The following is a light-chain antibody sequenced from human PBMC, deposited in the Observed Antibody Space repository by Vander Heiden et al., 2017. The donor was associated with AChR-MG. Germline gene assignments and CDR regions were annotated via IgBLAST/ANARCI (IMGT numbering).Light chain of an antibody. CDR1: SSNIGSNT. CDR2: RNN. CDR3: AAWDDRLNGGV. V-gene: IGLV1-44*01. J-gene: IGLJ3*02. Sequence: QSVLTQPPSASGTPGQRVTISCSGSSSNIGSNTVNWYQQLPGTAPKLLIYRNNQRPSGVPDRFSGSKSGTSDSLAISGLQSEDEAEYYCAAWDDRLNGGVFGGGTKLTVL.